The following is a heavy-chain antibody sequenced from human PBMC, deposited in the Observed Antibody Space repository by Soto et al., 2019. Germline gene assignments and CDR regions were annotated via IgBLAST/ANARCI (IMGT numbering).Heavy chain of an antibody. CDR2: ISYDGSNK. J-gene: IGHJ6*02. CDR3: AKDSAVAGTYYYYGMDV. V-gene: IGHV3-30*18. D-gene: IGHD6-19*01. CDR1: GFTFSSYG. Sequence: QVQLVESGGGVVQPGRSLRLSCAASGFTFSSYGMHWVRQAPGKGLEWVAVISYDGSNKYYADSVKGRFTISRDNSKNPLFLQMNSLRAGDTAGYYCAKDSAVAGTYYYYGMDVWGQGTTVTVSS.